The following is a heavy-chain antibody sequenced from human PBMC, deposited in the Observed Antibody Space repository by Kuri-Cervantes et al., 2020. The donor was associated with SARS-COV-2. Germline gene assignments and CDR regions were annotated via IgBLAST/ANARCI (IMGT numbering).Heavy chain of an antibody. CDR2: ISGSGGST. V-gene: IGHV3-23*01. CDR1: GFTFSSYA. Sequence: GESLKISCAASGFTFSSYAMSWVRQAPGKGLEWVSAISGSGGSTYYADSVKGRFTISRDNAKNTLYLQMNSLRAEDTAVYYCARGSPYYYDSSGWGAFDIWGQGTRVT. J-gene: IGHJ3*02. CDR3: ARGSPYYYDSSGWGAFDI. D-gene: IGHD3-22*01.